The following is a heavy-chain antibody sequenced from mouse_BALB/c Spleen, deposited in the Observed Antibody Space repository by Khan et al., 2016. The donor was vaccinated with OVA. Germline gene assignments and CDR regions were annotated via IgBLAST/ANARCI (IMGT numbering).Heavy chain of an antibody. CDR1: GFSLTDYG. D-gene: IGHD1-1*02. J-gene: IGHJ4*01. CDR2: IRGGGST. CDR3: AKLLWSHYYAMDY. Sequence: QVQLKESGPGLVAPSQSLSITCTVSGFSLTDYGVSWIRQTPGKGLEWLGLIRGGGSTSYYSVLKYRLSTSKANSKSQVIFKMNSLQTDDTAMYYCAKLLWSHYYAMDYWGQGTSVTVSS. V-gene: IGHV2-6-5*01.